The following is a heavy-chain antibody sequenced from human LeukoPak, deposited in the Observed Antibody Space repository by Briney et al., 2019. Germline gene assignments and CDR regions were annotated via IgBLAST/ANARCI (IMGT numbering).Heavy chain of an antibody. V-gene: IGHV4-38-2*02. CDR2: IYHSGST. J-gene: IGHJ4*02. CDR1: GYSISSGYY. D-gene: IGHD3-22*01. Sequence: SETLSLTCTVSGYSISSGYYWGWIRQPPGKGLEWIGSIYHSGSTYYNPSLKSRVTISVDTSKNQFSLKLSSVTAADTAVYYCARVYYGSSGYYPTPGHYFDYWGQGTLVTVSS. CDR3: ARVYYGSSGYYPTPGHYFDY.